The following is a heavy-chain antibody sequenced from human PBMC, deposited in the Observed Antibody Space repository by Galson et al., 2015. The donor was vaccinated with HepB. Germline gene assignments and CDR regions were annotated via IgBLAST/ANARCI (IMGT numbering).Heavy chain of an antibody. CDR2: ISYDGSNK. Sequence: SLRLSCAASGFTFSNYGVHWVRLAPGKGLEWVAVISYDGSNKYYADSVKGRFTISRDNSKNTLYLQMNSLRAEDTAVYYCAKAFYGDYGPPDYWGQGTLVTVSS. CDR1: GFTFSNYG. V-gene: IGHV3-30*18. J-gene: IGHJ4*02. CDR3: AKAFYGDYGPPDY. D-gene: IGHD4-17*01.